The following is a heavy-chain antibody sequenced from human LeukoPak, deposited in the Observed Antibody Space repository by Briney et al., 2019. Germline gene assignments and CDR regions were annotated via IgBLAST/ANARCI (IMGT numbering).Heavy chain of an antibody. CDR2: ISYDGSNK. J-gene: IGHJ3*02. Sequence: GGSLRLSCAASGFTFSSYAMHWVRQAPGKGLEWVAVISYDGSNKYYADSVKGRFTISRDNSKNTLYLQMNSLRAEDTAVYYCARELVVPAAIAPVVAFDIWDQGTMVTVSS. CDR1: GFTFSSYA. D-gene: IGHD2-2*01. CDR3: ARELVVPAAIAPVVAFDI. V-gene: IGHV3-30-3*01.